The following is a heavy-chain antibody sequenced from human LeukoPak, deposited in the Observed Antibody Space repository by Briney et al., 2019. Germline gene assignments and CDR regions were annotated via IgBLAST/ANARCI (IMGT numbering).Heavy chain of an antibody. J-gene: IGHJ4*02. Sequence: PGGSLRLSCAASGFTFSSYSMDWVRQAPGKGLEWVSSITSDSYIYYADSVKGRFTISRDNAKNSLYLQMNSLRAEDTAVYYCARDPQPGDYWGQGTLVTVSS. CDR1: GFTFSSYS. CDR3: ARDPQPGDY. V-gene: IGHV3-21*01. D-gene: IGHD6-13*01. CDR2: ITSDSYI.